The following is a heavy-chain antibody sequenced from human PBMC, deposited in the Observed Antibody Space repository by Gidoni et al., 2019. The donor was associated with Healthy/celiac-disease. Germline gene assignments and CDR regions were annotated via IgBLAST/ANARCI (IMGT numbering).Heavy chain of an antibody. CDR3: ATGPIAAAGIMSRYYYYGMDV. V-gene: IGHV3-43*01. CDR2: ISWDGGST. D-gene: IGHD6-13*01. Sequence: AASGFTFDDYTMHWVRQAPGKGLEWVSLISWDGGSTYYADSVKGRFTISRDNSKNSLYLQMNSLRTEDTALYYCATGPIAAAGIMSRYYYYGMDVWGQGTTVTVSS. J-gene: IGHJ6*02. CDR1: GFTFDDYT.